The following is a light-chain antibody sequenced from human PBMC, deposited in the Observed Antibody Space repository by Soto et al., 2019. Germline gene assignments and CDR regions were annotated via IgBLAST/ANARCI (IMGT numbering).Light chain of an antibody. CDR1: RDIGTY. CDR2: GAT. V-gene: IGKV1-39*01. CDR3: QQTYTMPIA. Sequence: IQLTQSPSSLSASLGDRVTITCRASRDIGTYLNWYQQKSGRAPKLLMYGATGLQSGVPPRFSGSGSGTDFTLTIINVQPEDFAAYFCQQTYTMPIAFGQGTRLEIK. J-gene: IGKJ5*01.